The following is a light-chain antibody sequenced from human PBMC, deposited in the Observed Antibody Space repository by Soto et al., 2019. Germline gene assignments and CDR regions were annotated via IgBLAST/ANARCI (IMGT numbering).Light chain of an antibody. CDR1: SSNIGAVYD. CDR2: GNS. V-gene: IGLV1-40*01. CDR3: QSYDSSLSGLV. J-gene: IGLJ3*02. Sequence: QSVLTQPPSVSGAPGQRVTSYCTGSSSNIGAVYDVHWYQPLPGTAPKLLIYGNSNRPSGVPDRFSGSKSGTSASLAITGLQAEDEADYYCQSYDSSLSGLVFGGGTKVTVL.